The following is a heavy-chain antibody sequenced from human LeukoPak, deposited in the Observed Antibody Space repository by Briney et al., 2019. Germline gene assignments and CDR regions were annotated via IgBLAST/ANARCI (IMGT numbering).Heavy chain of an antibody. J-gene: IGHJ4*02. CDR3: AKDHGSSDWYYFDY. V-gene: IGHV3-30*02. CDR2: IRYDGSNK. CDR1: GFTFSRYS. D-gene: IGHD6-13*01. Sequence: AGGSLRLSCAASGFTFSRYSMNWVRQAPGKGLEWVAFIRYDGSNKYYADSVKGRFTISRDNSKNTLYLQMNTLRADDTAVYYCAKDHGSSDWYYFDYWGQGTLVTVSS.